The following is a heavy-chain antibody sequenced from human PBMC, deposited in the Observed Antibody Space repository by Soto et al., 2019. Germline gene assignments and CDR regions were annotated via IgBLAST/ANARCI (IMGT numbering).Heavy chain of an antibody. CDR2: IKDGGST. V-gene: IGHV4-34*01. CDR3: ARGQEGVVATH. D-gene: IGHD2-15*01. Sequence: QVQLQQWGAGLLKPSETLSLTCAVNGGSFTGYYWSWVGQPPGKGQEWIGEIKDGGSTNYSPSLRSRVTISADTSKKQFSLKVTSVTAADTAVYYCARGQEGVVATHWDQGTLVTVSS. CDR1: GGSFTGYY. J-gene: IGHJ1*01.